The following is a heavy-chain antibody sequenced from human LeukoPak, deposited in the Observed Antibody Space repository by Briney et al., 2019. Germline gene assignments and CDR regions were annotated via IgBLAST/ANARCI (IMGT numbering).Heavy chain of an antibody. CDR3: ARWLVPDDIYYFDY. J-gene: IGHJ4*02. CDR1: GYTFTSYG. V-gene: IGHV1-18*01. D-gene: IGHD3-9*01. Sequence: ASVKVSCKASGYTFTSYGISWVRQAPGQGLEWMGRISAYNGNTNYAQKLQGRVTMTTDTSTSTAYMELRSLRSDDTAVYYCARWLVPDDIYYFDYWGQGTLVTVSS. CDR2: ISAYNGNT.